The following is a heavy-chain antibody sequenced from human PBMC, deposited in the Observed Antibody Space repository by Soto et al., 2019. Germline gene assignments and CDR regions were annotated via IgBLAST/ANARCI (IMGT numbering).Heavy chain of an antibody. Sequence: QVQLVQSGAEVKKPGSSVKVSCKASGGTFSSYTISWVRQAPGQGLEWMGRIIPILGIANYAQKFQGRVTITADKSTSTAYMELSSLRSEDTAVYYCARMGGYCSSTSCYHPRHYYYYYMDVWGKGTTVTVSS. CDR1: GGTFSSYT. CDR2: IIPILGIA. V-gene: IGHV1-69*02. J-gene: IGHJ6*03. CDR3: ARMGGYCSSTSCYHPRHYYYYYMDV. D-gene: IGHD2-2*01.